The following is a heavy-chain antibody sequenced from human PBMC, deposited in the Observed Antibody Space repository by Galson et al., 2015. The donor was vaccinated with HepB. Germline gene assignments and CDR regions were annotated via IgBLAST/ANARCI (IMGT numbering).Heavy chain of an antibody. V-gene: IGHV3-30-3*01. CDR1: GFIFSRYP. J-gene: IGHJ6*03. CDR3: ARGVGNYMDV. Sequence: SLRLSCAASGFIFSRYPMHWVRQAPGKGLEWVALVSYDGSNKYYADSVKGRFTISRDNSKNTLYVQMNSLRVEDAAVYYCARGVGNYMDVWGKGTTVTVSS. CDR2: VSYDGSNK. D-gene: IGHD1-26*01.